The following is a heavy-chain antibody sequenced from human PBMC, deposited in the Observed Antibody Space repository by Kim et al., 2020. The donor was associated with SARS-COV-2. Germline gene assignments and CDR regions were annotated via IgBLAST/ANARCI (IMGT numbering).Heavy chain of an antibody. D-gene: IGHD6-19*01. Sequence: PSFQGQVTISADKSISTAYLQWSSLKASDTAMYYCARRGDSSGTKGAFDIWGQGTMVTVSS. CDR3: ARRGDSSGTKGAFDI. V-gene: IGHV5-51*01. J-gene: IGHJ3*02.